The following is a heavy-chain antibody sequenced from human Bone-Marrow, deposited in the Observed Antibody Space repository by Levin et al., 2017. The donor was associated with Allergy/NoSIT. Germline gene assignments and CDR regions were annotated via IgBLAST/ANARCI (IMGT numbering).Heavy chain of an antibody. CDR3: AKKLGLPVTGDYGMDV. V-gene: IGHV3-23*01. CDR1: GFSFSSYA. J-gene: IGHJ6*02. Sequence: QPGGSLRLSCAASGFSFSSYAMNWVRQAPGKGLEGVAIVSGNSGLTYYGESVKGRFTIYRDNANNIVYLQMNSLRAEDTAVYYCAKKLGLPVTGDYGMDVWGQGTTVTVSS. D-gene: IGHD2-21*02. CDR2: VSGNSGLT.